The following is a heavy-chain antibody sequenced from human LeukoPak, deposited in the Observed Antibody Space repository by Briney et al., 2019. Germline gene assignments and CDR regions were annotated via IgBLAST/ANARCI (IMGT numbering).Heavy chain of an antibody. Sequence: GGSLRLSCATSGFTFSSYEMNWVRQAPGKGLEWVSGITGNGGTTYYADSVKGRFTISRDNSRNTVYLQMNSLRAEDTAVYYCANDLGWIQLNLGRGQGTLVTVSS. J-gene: IGHJ4*02. D-gene: IGHD5-18*01. CDR3: ANDLGWIQLNLG. V-gene: IGHV3-23*01. CDR1: GFTFSSYE. CDR2: ITGNGGTT.